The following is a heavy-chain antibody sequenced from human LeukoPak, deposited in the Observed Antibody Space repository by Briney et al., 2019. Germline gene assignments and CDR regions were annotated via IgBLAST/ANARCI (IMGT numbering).Heavy chain of an antibody. V-gene: IGHV1-46*01. CDR2: INPSGGST. D-gene: IGHD6-19*01. Sequence: GASVKVSCKASGYTFTSYYMHWVRQAPGHGLEWMGIINPSGGSTSNAQKFQGRITMTRDTSTSTVYMELSSLRSEDTAVYYCARAGGIAVAGTFDYWGQGTLVTVSS. J-gene: IGHJ4*02. CDR3: ARAGGIAVAGTFDY. CDR1: GYTFTSYY.